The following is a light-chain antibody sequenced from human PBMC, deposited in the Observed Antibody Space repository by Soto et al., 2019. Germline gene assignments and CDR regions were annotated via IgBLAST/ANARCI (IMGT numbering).Light chain of an antibody. Sequence: QSVLTQPASVSGSPGQSITISCTGTSSDVGGYIYVSWYQQHPGKAPKLMIYDVTNRPSGVSNRFSGSKSGNTASLTISGLQAEDDSDYYCSSYTRSISLGVFGTGTKVTVL. J-gene: IGLJ1*01. V-gene: IGLV2-14*01. CDR1: SSDVGGYIY. CDR2: DVT. CDR3: SSYTRSISLGV.